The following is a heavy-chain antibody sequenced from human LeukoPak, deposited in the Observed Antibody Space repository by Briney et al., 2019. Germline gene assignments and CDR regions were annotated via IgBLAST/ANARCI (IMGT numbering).Heavy chain of an antibody. J-gene: IGHJ4*02. D-gene: IGHD6-19*01. CDR2: MDTGGGT. CDR1: GFIFSNHA. V-gene: IGHV3-23*01. CDR3: ARDPPSSGWAFDY. Sequence: GGSLRLSCAASGFIFSNHAMSWVRQTPGKGLEWVSSMDTGGGTYYAASVKGRFTISRDNSKNSLHLQMNSLRAEDTAVYYCARDPPSSGWAFDYWGQGMLVTVSP.